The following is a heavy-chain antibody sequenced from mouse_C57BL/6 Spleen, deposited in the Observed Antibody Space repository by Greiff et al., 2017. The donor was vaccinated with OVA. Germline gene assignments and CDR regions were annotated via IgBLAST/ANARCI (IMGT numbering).Heavy chain of an antibody. J-gene: IGHJ1*03. Sequence: VKLQESGAELVRPGTSVKVSCKASGYAFTNYLIEWVKQRPGQGLEWIGVINPGSGGTNYNEKFKGKATLTADKSSSTAYMQLSSLTSEDSAVYFCANYYSKEGWYFDVWGTGTTVTVSS. D-gene: IGHD2-5*01. CDR1: GYAFTNYL. V-gene: IGHV1-54*01. CDR2: INPGSGGT. CDR3: ANYYSKEGWYFDV.